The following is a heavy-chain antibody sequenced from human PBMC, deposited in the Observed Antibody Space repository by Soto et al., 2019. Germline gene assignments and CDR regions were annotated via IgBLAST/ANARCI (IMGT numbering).Heavy chain of an antibody. J-gene: IGHJ4*02. CDR3: ARHRGPAPVY. D-gene: IGHD3-10*01. V-gene: IGHV4-39*01. Sequence: QVQLQESGPGLVKPSETLSLTCTVSGGSISGYYWTWIRQPPGKGLEWVGSLFYGGTTDYNPSLKSRLTMSLDTSKNHFSLKLSSVTAAATAVYYCARHRGPAPVYWGQGTLVTSSS. CDR1: GGSISGYY. CDR2: LFYGGTT.